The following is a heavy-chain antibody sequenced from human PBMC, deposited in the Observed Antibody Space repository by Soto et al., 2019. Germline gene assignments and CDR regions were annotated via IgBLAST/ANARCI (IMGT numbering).Heavy chain of an antibody. Sequence: QVQLQESGPGLVKPSETLSLTCSVSGDSMSGYYWTWIRQPPGKGLEWIGHINYSGGTKYNPSLKTRITISVDTSKNQFSLKLNSVTAADTAVFYCARGRSASDPERYDYWGQGTLVTVSS. CDR2: INYSGGT. D-gene: IGHD3-3*01. V-gene: IGHV4-59*01. J-gene: IGHJ4*02. CDR1: GDSMSGYY. CDR3: ARGRSASDPERYDY.